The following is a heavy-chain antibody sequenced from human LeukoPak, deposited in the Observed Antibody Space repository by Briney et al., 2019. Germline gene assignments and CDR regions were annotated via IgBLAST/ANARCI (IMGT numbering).Heavy chain of an antibody. Sequence: GGSLRLSYAASGFTFSSYAMSWVRQAPGKGLEWVSAISGSGGSTYYADSVKGRFTISRDNSKNTLYLQMNSLRAEDTAVYYCAILGGSYYIANFDYWGQGTLVTVSS. CDR3: AILGGSYYIANFDY. J-gene: IGHJ4*02. V-gene: IGHV3-23*01. CDR2: ISGSGGST. D-gene: IGHD1-26*01. CDR1: GFTFSSYA.